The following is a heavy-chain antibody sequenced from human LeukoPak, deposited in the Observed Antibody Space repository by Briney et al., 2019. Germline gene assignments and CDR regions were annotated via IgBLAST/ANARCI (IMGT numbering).Heavy chain of an antibody. J-gene: IGHJ4*02. V-gene: IGHV3-48*04. D-gene: IGHD7-27*01. CDR1: GFTFSTYN. Sequence: GGSLRLSCAASGFTFSTYNMNWVRQAPGKGLEWVSYISSSGRTIFYADSVMGRFTVSRDNAENSLYLQMNSLTADDTAVYYCARVPIWGSDFDYWGQGILVTVSS. CDR3: ARVPIWGSDFDY. CDR2: ISSSGRTI.